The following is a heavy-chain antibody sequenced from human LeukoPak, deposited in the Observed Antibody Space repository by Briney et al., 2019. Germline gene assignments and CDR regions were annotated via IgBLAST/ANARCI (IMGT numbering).Heavy chain of an antibody. CDR2: IYYSGST. CDR1: GGSISSGGYY. CDR3: ARDRSGGSWFDP. J-gene: IGHJ5*02. Sequence: SETLSLTCTVSGGSISSGGYYWSWIRQHPGKGLEWIGYIYYSGSTYYNPSLKSRVTISVDTSKNQFSLKLSSVTAADTAVYYCARDRSGGSWFDPWGQGTLVTVSS. D-gene: IGHD2-15*01. V-gene: IGHV4-31*03.